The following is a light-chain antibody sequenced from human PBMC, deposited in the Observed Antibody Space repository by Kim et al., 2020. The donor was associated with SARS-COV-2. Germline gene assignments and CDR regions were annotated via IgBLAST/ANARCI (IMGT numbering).Light chain of an antibody. Sequence: VSPGESATLACRASQSVSRNLAWYQQKPGQAPRLLIYGASTRATGIPARFSGSGSGTEFTLTISSLQSEDFAVYYCQQYNNWPLTFGQGTKVEIK. V-gene: IGKV3-15*01. CDR3: QQYNNWPLT. CDR1: QSVSRN. CDR2: GAS. J-gene: IGKJ1*01.